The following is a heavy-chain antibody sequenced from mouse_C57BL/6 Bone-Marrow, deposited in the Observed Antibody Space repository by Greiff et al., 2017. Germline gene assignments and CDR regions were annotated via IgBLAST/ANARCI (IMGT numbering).Heavy chain of an antibody. V-gene: IGHV5-17*01. Sequence: EVQVVESGGGLVKPGASLKLSCAASGFTFSDYGMHWVRQAPEQGLEWVAYISSGSSTIYYADTVKGRFTLSRDNAKNTLVLQLTSLRSEDTAMYYCARGRAYWGQGTLVTVSA. CDR1: GFTFSDYG. CDR3: ARGRAY. J-gene: IGHJ3*01. CDR2: ISSGSSTI.